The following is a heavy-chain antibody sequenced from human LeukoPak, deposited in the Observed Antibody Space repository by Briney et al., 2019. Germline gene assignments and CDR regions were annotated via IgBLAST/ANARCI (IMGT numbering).Heavy chain of an antibody. CDR1: GFTFSSHA. CDR3: AKDRVAHFFYWYFDL. J-gene: IGHJ2*01. D-gene: IGHD5-12*01. Sequence: AGGSLRLSCAASGFTFSSHAMSWVRHAPGKAVEEVSGIRDSGGSPLSAAPVKGRFTIPRDNSKKTVYLQMNSLRAEDTAVYYCAKDRVAHFFYWYFDLWGRGTLVTVSS. CDR2: IRDSGGSP. V-gene: IGHV3-23*01.